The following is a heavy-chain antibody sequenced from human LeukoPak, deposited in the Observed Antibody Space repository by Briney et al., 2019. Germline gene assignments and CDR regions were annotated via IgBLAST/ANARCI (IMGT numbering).Heavy chain of an antibody. J-gene: IGHJ4*02. CDR1: GYSFTSYW. CDR2: IYPGDSDT. CDR3: ASAAPNPRWEPVTHYKS. D-gene: IGHD4-23*01. V-gene: IGHV5-51*01. Sequence: GESLKISCKGSGYSFTSYWIGWVRQMPGKGLEWMGIIYPGDSDTRYSPSFQGQVTISADKSISTAYLQWSSLKASDTAMYYCASAAPNPRWEPVTHYKSWGQGTLVTVSS.